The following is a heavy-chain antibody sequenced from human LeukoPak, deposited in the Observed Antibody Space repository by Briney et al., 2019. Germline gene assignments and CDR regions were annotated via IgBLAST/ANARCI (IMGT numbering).Heavy chain of an antibody. CDR1: GYTFTSYG. D-gene: IGHD3-22*01. CDR3: ARDAPYYYDSSGPKAFDI. J-gene: IGHJ3*02. V-gene: IGHV1-18*01. Sequence: ASVKVSCKASGYTFTSYGIGWVRQAPGQGLEWMGWISAYNGNTNYAQKLQGRVTMTTDTSTSTAYMEQRSLRSDDTAVYYCARDAPYYYDSSGPKAFDIWGQGTMVTVSS. CDR2: ISAYNGNT.